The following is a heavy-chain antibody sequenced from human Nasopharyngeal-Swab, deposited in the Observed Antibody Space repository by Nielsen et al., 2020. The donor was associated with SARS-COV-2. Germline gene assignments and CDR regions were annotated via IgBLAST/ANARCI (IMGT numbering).Heavy chain of an antibody. CDR3: ARGRYDFWSGSFDY. CDR1: GGSISSSSYY. D-gene: IGHD3-3*01. CDR2: IYYSGST. J-gene: IGHJ4*02. Sequence: SETLSLTCTVSGGSISSSSYYWGWIRQPPGKGLEWIGSIYYSGSTYYNPSLKSRVTISVDTSKNQFSLKLSSVSAADTAVYYCARGRYDFWSGSFDYWGQGTLVTVSS. V-gene: IGHV4-39*01.